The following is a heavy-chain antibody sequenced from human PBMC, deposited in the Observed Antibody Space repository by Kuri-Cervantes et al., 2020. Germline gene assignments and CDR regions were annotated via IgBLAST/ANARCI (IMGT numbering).Heavy chain of an antibody. CDR3: ASSDYDILTGSNFDY. Sequence: GGSLRLSCAASGFTFSSYAMSWVRQAPGKGLEWVANIKQDGSEKYYVDSVKGRFTISRDNAKNSLYLQMNSLRAEDTAVYYCASSDYDILTGSNFDYWGQGTLVTVSS. CDR1: GFTFSSYA. J-gene: IGHJ4*02. CDR2: IKQDGSEK. D-gene: IGHD3-9*01. V-gene: IGHV3-7*01.